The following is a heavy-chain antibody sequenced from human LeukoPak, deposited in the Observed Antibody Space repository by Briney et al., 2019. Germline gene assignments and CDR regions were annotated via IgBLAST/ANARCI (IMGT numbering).Heavy chain of an antibody. CDR2: INHSGST. CDR1: GGSISSYY. J-gene: IGHJ4*02. Sequence: PSEALSLTCTVSGGSISSYYWSWIRQPPGKGLEWIGEINHSGSTNYNPSLKSRVTISVDTSKNQFSLKLSSVTAADTAVYYCARRGYDSSGSHTYYFDYWGQGTLVTVSS. V-gene: IGHV4-34*01. D-gene: IGHD3-22*01. CDR3: ARRGYDSSGSHTYYFDY.